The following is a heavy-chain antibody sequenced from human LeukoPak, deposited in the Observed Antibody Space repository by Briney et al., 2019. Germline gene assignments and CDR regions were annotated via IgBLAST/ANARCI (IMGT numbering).Heavy chain of an antibody. CDR2: IYYSGST. V-gene: IGHV4-59*12. D-gene: IGHD6-13*01. Sequence: PSETLSLTCTVSGGSISSYYWSWIRQLPGKGLEWIGYIYYSGSTNYNPSLKSRVTISVDTSKNQFSLKLSSVTAADTAVYYCARGSYSSSWYPYYYYYYMDVWGKGTTVTVSS. CDR1: GGSISSYY. J-gene: IGHJ6*03. CDR3: ARGSYSSSWYPYYYYYYMDV.